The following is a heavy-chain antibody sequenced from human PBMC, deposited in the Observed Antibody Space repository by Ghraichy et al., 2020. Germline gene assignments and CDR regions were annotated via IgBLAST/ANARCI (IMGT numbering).Heavy chain of an antibody. D-gene: IGHD5-18*01. CDR3: AREDDSYGFDY. Sequence: SQTLSLTCAISGDSVSSNSVAWNWIRQSPSRGLEWLGRSYYRSKWYHDYAASVKSRITINADTSKNHFSVQLNSVTPEDTAVYYCAREDDSYGFDYWGQGTLVTVSS. V-gene: IGHV6-1*01. J-gene: IGHJ4*02. CDR1: GDSVSSNSVA. CDR2: SYYRSKWYH.